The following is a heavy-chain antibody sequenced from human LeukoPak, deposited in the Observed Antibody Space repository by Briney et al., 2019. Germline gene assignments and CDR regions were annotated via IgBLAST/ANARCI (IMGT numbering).Heavy chain of an antibody. CDR3: TREPGGDSPFDY. CDR2: IRSKAYGGTT. Sequence: AGGSLRLSCTASGFTFGDYVMSWFRQAPGKGLEWVGFIRSKAYGGTTEYAASVKGRFTISRDDSKSIAYLQMNSQKTEDTAVYSCTREPGGDSPFDYWGQGTLVTVSS. D-gene: IGHD2-21*02. J-gene: IGHJ4*02. CDR1: GFTFGDYV. V-gene: IGHV3-49*03.